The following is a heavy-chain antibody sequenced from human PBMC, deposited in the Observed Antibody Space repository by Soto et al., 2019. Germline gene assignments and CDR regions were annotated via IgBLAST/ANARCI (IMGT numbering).Heavy chain of an antibody. Sequence: EVQLVESGGGLVQPGGSLRLSCAASGFTFSSYDMHWVRQATGKSLEWVSAIGTAGDTYYPGSVKGRFTISRENAKNSLYLQMNSLRAGDPAVYYCARGPVSGGSWWWFDPWGQGTLVTVSS. CDR1: GFTFSSYD. V-gene: IGHV3-13*01. D-gene: IGHD2-15*01. J-gene: IGHJ5*02. CDR3: ARGPVSGGSWWWFDP. CDR2: IGTAGDT.